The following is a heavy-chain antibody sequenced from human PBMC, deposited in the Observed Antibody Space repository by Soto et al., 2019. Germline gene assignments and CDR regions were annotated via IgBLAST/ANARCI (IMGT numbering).Heavy chain of an antibody. CDR2: ISASGGST. D-gene: IGHD3-10*01. J-gene: IGHJ4*02. CDR3: AKTILFGSGPKDY. Sequence: EVQLLESGGGLVQGGGSLRLSCPASGFTFSNYPMSWVRQVPGKGLEWVSSISASGGSTYYADSVRGRFTISRDNSKNTLYLQMNILRAEDTAVYYCAKTILFGSGPKDYWGQGPLVTVSS. CDR1: GFTFSNYP. V-gene: IGHV3-23*01.